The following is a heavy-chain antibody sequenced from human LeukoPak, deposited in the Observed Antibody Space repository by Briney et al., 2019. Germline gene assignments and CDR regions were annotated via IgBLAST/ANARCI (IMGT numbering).Heavy chain of an antibody. CDR3: ARDSSPYYYGSGSHDY. D-gene: IGHD3-10*01. V-gene: IGHV3-30*04. J-gene: IGHJ4*02. CDR1: GFTFSIYA. Sequence: PGGSLRLSCAASGFTFSIYAMHWVRQAPGKGLEWVAVISYDGSNKYYADSVKGRFTISRDNSKNTLYLQMNSLRAEDTAVYYCARDSSPYYYGSGSHDYWGQGTLVTVSS. CDR2: ISYDGSNK.